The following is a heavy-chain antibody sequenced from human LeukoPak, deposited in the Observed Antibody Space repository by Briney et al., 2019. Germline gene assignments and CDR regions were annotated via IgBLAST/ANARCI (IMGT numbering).Heavy chain of an antibody. CDR2: IYYSGST. Sequence: SEALSLTCAVSGGSISTGGYSWSWIRQPPGKGLEWIGYIYYSGSTYYNPSLKSRVTISVDTSKNQFSLNLSSVTAADTALYFCARGRGYEYYFDSWGQGTLVTVSS. V-gene: IGHV4-30-4*07. J-gene: IGHJ4*02. D-gene: IGHD5-12*01. CDR1: GGSISTGGYS. CDR3: ARGRGYEYYFDS.